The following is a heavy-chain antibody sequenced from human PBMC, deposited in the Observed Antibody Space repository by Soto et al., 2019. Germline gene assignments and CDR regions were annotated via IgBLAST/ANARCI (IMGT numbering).Heavy chain of an antibody. CDR1: GYSFTSYW. J-gene: IGHJ5*02. V-gene: IGHV5-51*01. CDR3: ARQYSSTETNWFDP. D-gene: IGHD6-13*01. Sequence: PXDSLTVSCKGSGYSFTSYWIGWVRQMPGKGLEWMGIIYPGDSDTRYSPSFQGQVTISADKSISTAYLQWSSLKASDTAMYYCARQYSSTETNWFDPWGQGTLVTVSS. CDR2: IYPGDSDT.